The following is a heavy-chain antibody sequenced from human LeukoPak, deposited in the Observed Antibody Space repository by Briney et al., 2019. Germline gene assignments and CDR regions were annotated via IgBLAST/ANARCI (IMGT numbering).Heavy chain of an antibody. D-gene: IGHD3-22*01. CDR2: IYTSGST. Sequence: SETLSLTCTVSGGSISSYYWSWIWQPAGKGLEWIGRIYTSGSTNYNPSLKSRVTMSVDTSKNQFSLKLSSVTAADTAVYYCACHYYDSSGYHDYRGQGTLVTVSA. CDR3: ACHYYDSSGYHDY. CDR1: GGSISSYY. V-gene: IGHV4-4*07. J-gene: IGHJ4*02.